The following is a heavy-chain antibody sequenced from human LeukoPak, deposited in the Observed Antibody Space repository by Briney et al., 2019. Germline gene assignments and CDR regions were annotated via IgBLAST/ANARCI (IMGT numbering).Heavy chain of an antibody. CDR3: ATPRR. Sequence: SQTLSFTCTVSGGSLDTYCWTWVWQPAGKGLEWLGRLCTDGNANYNPSLQSRVSISIDSSRNQFSLFVTSVTAADTAVYYCATPRRWGQGTLVTVSS. J-gene: IGHJ4*02. V-gene: IGHV4-4*07. CDR2: LCTDGNA. CDR1: GGSLDTYC. D-gene: IGHD2-15*01.